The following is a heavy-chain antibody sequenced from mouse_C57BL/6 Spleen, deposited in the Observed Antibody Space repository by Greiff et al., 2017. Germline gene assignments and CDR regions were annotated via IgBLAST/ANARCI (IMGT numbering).Heavy chain of an antibody. Sequence: EVKLMESGPGLVKPSQSLSLTCSVTGYSITSGYYWNWIRQFPGNKLEWMGYISYDGSNNYNPSLKNRISITRDTSKNQFFLKLISVTTEDTATYYCARVGRYSNYEDWYFDVWGTGTTVTVSS. CDR1: GYSITSGYY. J-gene: IGHJ1*03. CDR2: ISYDGSN. V-gene: IGHV3-6*01. D-gene: IGHD2-5*01. CDR3: ARVGRYSNYEDWYFDV.